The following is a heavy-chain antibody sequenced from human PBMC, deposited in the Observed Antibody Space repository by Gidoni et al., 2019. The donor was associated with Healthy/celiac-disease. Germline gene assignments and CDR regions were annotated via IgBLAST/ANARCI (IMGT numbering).Heavy chain of an antibody. CDR3: AREQPTGARGAFDI. Sequence: QVQLVQSGAEVKQPGSSVKVSCKASGGTFSRYAISWVRQAPGQGLEWMGGIIPIFGTANYAQKFQGRVTITADESTNTVYMALSSLRSEDTAVYFCAREQPTGARGAFDIWGQGTMVTVSS. V-gene: IGHV1-69*01. CDR1: GGTFSRYA. J-gene: IGHJ3*02. D-gene: IGHD7-27*01. CDR2: IIPIFGTA.